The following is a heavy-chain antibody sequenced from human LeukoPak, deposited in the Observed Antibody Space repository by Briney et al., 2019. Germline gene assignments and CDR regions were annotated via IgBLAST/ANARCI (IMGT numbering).Heavy chain of an antibody. D-gene: IGHD3-10*01. Sequence: ASVKVSCKASGYTFTGYYMHWVRQAPGQGFEWMGWINPNSGGTNYAQKFQGRVTMTRDTSISTAYMELSRLRSDDTAVYYCARMARANNWFDPWGQGTLVTVSS. CDR2: INPNSGGT. CDR3: ARMARANNWFDP. CDR1: GYTFTGYY. V-gene: IGHV1-2*02. J-gene: IGHJ5*02.